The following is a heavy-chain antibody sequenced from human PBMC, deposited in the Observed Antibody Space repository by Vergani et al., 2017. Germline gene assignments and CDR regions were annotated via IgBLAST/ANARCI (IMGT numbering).Heavy chain of an antibody. V-gene: IGHV4-39*01. Sequence: QLQLQQSGPGLVKPSETLFLTCTVSGGSITSSSYYWGWIRQPPGKGLEWIGNIYHSGGAYYNPSLKGRVTISVDTSKNQFSLKLSSVTAADTAVYYCARLPRSGWYDYWGQGTLVTVSS. CDR1: GGSITSSSYY. CDR2: IYHSGGA. CDR3: ARLPRSGWYDY. D-gene: IGHD6-19*01. J-gene: IGHJ4*02.